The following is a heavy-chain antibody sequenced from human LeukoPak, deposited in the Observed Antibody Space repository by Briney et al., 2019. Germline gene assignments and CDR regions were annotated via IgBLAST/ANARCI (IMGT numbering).Heavy chain of an antibody. CDR2: ISWNSGSI. J-gene: IGHJ6*02. V-gene: IGHV3-9*01. D-gene: IGHD3-10*01. CDR1: GFTFDDYA. CDR3: AKALVRGVILGGMDV. Sequence: SGGSLRLSCAASGFTFDDYAIHWVRHAPGKGLEWVSGISWNSGSIGYADSVKGRFTISRDNAKNSLYLQMNSLRAEDTALYYCAKALVRGVILGGMDVWGQGTTVTVSS.